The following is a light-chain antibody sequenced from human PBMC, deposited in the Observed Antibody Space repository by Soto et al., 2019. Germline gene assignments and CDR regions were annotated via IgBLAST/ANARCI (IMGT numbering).Light chain of an antibody. CDR1: SSNIGSNI. J-gene: IGLJ1*01. CDR3: AAWDDTMTGYV. Sequence: QSVLTQPPSASGTPGQRVTISCSGSSSNIGSNIVNWYQQLPGTAPKVLIHSNNQRPSGVPDRFSGSKSGTSASLAISGLQAGDEADYHCAAWDDTMTGYVFGTGTKVTV. CDR2: SNN. V-gene: IGLV1-44*01.